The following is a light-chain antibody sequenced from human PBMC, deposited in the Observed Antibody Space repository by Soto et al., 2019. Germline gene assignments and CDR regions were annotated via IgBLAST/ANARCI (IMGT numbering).Light chain of an antibody. CDR1: SSISDS. CDR3: HQYHRYSWT. J-gene: IGKJ1*01. CDR2: DVS. Sequence: DMQISRCSSSLSKPDGPRVTFPCLASSSISDSLAWYQQKPGKAPDLLIYDVSSLERGVASRFSGSGSGTDFTLTISSMQAEDLATYYCHQYHRYSWTFGQGTKVDIK. V-gene: IGKV1-5*01.